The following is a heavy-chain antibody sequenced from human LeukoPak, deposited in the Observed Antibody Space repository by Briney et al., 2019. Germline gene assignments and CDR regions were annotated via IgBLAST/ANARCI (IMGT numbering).Heavy chain of an antibody. CDR3: APVPGF. CDR1: GFTFSVYS. V-gene: IGHV3-48*04. Sequence: GGSLRLSCAASGFTFSVYSMIWVRQAPGKGLEWISYISRSGDTIYNADSVKGRFTISGDNAKNSLYLQMNSLRAEDTAVYFCAPVPGFWGQGTLVTVSS. CDR2: ISRSGDTI. J-gene: IGHJ1*01. D-gene: IGHD2-2*01.